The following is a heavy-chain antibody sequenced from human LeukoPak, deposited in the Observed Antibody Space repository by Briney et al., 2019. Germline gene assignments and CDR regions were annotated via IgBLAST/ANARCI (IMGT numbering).Heavy chain of an antibody. J-gene: IGHJ4*02. D-gene: IGHD2-21*01. Sequence: PSETLSLTCTVSGGSISSGSYYWSWIRQPAGKGLEWIGRIYTSGSTNYNPSLKSRVTMSVDTSKNQFSLKLGSVTAADTAVYYCARDYSFSGYFDYWGQGTLVTVSS. CDR2: IYTSGST. CDR3: ARDYSFSGYFDY. V-gene: IGHV4-61*02. CDR1: GGSISSGSYY.